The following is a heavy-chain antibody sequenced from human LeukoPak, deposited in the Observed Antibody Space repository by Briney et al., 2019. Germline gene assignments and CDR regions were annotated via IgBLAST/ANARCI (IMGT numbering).Heavy chain of an antibody. CDR3: ARRVSEGGGPLRSGDNWLDP. CDR2: VYRSGNT. Sequence: PSETLSLTCSVSGGSISTYYWSWIRQPAGKGLEWIGRVYRSGNTNYNPSLQSRVTMSVDTSKNQISLRLRSVIAADTAVYYCARRVSEGGGPLRSGDNWLDPWGQGSLVTVSS. J-gene: IGHJ5*02. D-gene: IGHD3-3*01. V-gene: IGHV4-4*07. CDR1: GGSISTYY.